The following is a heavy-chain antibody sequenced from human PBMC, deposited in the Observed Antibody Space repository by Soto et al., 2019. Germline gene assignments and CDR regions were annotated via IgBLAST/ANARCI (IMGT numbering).Heavy chain of an antibody. CDR1: GYTFTSYD. CDR2: MNPNSGNT. D-gene: IGHD1-7*01. CDR3: AGGLSGTYSSAGVDV. J-gene: IGHJ6*02. Sequence: ASVKVSRKASGYTFTSYDINWVRQATGQGLEWMGWMNPNSGNTGYAQKFQGRVTMTRNTSISTAYMEISSLRSEDTAVYYCAGGLSGTYSSAGVDVWGQGTRVTVSS. V-gene: IGHV1-8*01.